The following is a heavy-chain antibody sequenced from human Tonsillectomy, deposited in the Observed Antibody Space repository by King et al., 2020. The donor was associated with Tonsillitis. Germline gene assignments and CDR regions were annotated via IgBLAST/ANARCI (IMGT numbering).Heavy chain of an antibody. Sequence: VQLQQWGAGLLKPSETLSLTCAVYGGSFSGYYWSWIRQPPGKGLEWIGEINHSGSTNYNPSLKSRVTISVDTSKNQFSLKLSSVTAADTAVYYCARGRYDVWSGYYPFDIWGQGTMVTVSS. D-gene: IGHD3-3*01. CDR2: INHSGST. V-gene: IGHV4-34*01. CDR3: ARGRYDVWSGYYPFDI. CDR1: GGSFSGYY. J-gene: IGHJ3*02.